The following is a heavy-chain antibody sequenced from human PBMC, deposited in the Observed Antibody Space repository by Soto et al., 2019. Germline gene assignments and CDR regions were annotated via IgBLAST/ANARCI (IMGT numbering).Heavy chain of an antibody. V-gene: IGHV2-5*02. J-gene: IGHJ4*02. CDR3: AHRVLRTVFGLVTTTAIYFDF. D-gene: IGHD3-3*01. CDR2: IYWDDDK. CDR1: GFSLTTSGVG. Sequence: QITLNESGPTVVRPTETLTLTCRFSGFSLTTSGVGVGWIRQSPGKAPEWLALIYWDDDKRYRASLKSRLTIPKDTSKNQVVLTVSDLDPTDTATYYCAHRVLRTVFGLVTTTAIYFDFWGQGTPVAVSS.